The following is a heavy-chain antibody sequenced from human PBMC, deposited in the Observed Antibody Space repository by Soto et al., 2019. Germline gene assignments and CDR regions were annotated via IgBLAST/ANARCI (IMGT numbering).Heavy chain of an antibody. Sequence: QVQLQESGPGLVKPSETLSLTCTVSGGSISGYYWSWIRQPPARGLEWMGYIYYSGSTNYNPSLKSRVTISVDTSKNQFSLKLSAVTAADTAVYYCARRVKFASGRRPAYYFDYWGQGTLVTVSS. CDR1: GGSISGYY. V-gene: IGHV4-59*01. CDR2: IYYSGST. J-gene: IGHJ4*02. CDR3: ARRVKFASGRRPAYYFDY. D-gene: IGHD3-10*01.